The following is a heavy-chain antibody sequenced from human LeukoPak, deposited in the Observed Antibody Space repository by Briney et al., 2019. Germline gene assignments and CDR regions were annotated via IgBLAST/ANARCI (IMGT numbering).Heavy chain of an antibody. CDR2: INTNTGNP. V-gene: IGHV7-4-1*02. J-gene: IGHJ4*02. D-gene: IGHD6-6*01. CDR3: ARDRFLANFGIAARPQFDY. CDR1: GYTFTSYA. Sequence: ASVKVSCKASGYTFTSYAMNWVRQAPGQGLEWMGWINTNTGNPTYALGFTGRFVFSLDTSVSTAYLQISSLKAEDTAVYYCARDRFLANFGIAARPQFDYWGQGTLVTVSS.